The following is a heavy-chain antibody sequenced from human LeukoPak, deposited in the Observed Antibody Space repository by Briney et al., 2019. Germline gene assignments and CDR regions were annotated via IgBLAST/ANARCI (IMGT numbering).Heavy chain of an antibody. CDR1: GYTFTGYY. Sequence: ASVEVSCKASGYTFTGYYMHWVRQAPGQGLEWMGWINPNSGGTNYAQKFQGRVTMTRDTSISTAYMELSRLRSDDTAVYYCARVSRRSYSSAFDYWGQGTLVTVSS. J-gene: IGHJ4*02. V-gene: IGHV1-2*02. CDR3: ARVSRRSYSSAFDY. D-gene: IGHD6-25*01. CDR2: INPNSGGT.